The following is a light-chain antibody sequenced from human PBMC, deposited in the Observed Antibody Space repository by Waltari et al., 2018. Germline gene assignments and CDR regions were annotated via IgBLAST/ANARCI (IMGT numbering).Light chain of an antibody. CDR3: CSFTSRSTWV. Sequence: QSALTQPASVSGSPGQSITISCTGTSSDVGRYTYVSWYQQHPGKAPKLLIFDVSNRPSGVSNRFSGSKSGNTVSLTISGLQAEDESDYYCCSFTSRSTWVFGGGTKLTVL. V-gene: IGLV2-14*01. J-gene: IGLJ3*02. CDR2: DVS. CDR1: SSDVGRYTY.